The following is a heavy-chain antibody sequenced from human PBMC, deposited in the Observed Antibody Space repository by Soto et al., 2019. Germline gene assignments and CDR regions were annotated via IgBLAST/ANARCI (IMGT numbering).Heavy chain of an antibody. CDR2: IIPLLNTP. CDR1: GGTFSSYA. V-gene: IGHV1-69*01. CDR3: ARESSSPNDYYYGMDV. D-gene: IGHD6-6*01. Sequence: QVQLVQSGAEVKKPGSSVKVSCRSSGGTFSSYAVSWVRQAPGQGLEWMGVIIPLLNTPKYAPKFQDSVTIPADASATTSYMDLSSLRSDDTAVDYCARESSSPNDYYYGMDVWGQGTPVTVSS. J-gene: IGHJ6*02.